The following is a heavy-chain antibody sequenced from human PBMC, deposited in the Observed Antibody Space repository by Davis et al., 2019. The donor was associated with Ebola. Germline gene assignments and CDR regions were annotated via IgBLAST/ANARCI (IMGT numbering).Heavy chain of an antibody. CDR1: GYTFTSYW. V-gene: IGHV5-51*01. CDR2: IYPGDSDT. CDR3: ARQVYSGTYYNFDY. Sequence: PGGSLRLSCKGSGYTFTSYWIGWVRQMPGKGLEWMGIIYPGDSDTRYSPSSQGQVTISADKSISTAYLQWSSLKASDTAMYYCARQVYSGTYYNFDYWGQGTLVTVSS. D-gene: IGHD1-26*01. J-gene: IGHJ4*02.